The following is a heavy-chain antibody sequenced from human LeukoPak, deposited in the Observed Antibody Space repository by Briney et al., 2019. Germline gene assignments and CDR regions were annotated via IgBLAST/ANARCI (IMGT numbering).Heavy chain of an antibody. CDR3: AKDLAAVPGNKYFAY. CDR1: GFTFSTYD. J-gene: IGHJ4*02. V-gene: IGHV3-23*01. CDR2: ISGSGGST. Sequence: GGSVTLSCAASGFTFSTYDMTWVRQAPGKGLEWVSSISGSGGSTYYADSVKGRFTTSRDNSKNTLYLQMNGLRAEDTAVYYCAKDLAAVPGNKYFAYWGQGTLVTVSS. D-gene: IGHD6-19*01.